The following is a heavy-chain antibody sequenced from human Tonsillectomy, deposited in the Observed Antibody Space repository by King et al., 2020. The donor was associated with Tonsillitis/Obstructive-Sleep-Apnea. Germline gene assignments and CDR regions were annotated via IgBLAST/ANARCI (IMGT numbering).Heavy chain of an antibody. J-gene: IGHJ4*02. CDR3: AGDRGVHGSGSSGYSDYLDY. V-gene: IGHV3-21*01. Sequence: VQLVESGGGLVKPGGSLRLSCAASGFTFSSYSMNWVRQAPGKGLEWVSSISSSSSYIYYADSVKGRFTISRDNAKTSLYLQMNSLRAGDTAVYSCAGDRGVHGSGSSGYSDYLDYWGQGTLVTVSS. CDR1: GFTFSSYS. D-gene: IGHD2-15*01. CDR2: ISSSSSYI.